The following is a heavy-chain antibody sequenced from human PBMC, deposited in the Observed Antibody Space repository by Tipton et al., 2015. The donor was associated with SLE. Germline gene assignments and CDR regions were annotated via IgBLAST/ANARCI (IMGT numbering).Heavy chain of an antibody. CDR1: GGSFRSYY. CDR3: ARVGSTFDY. V-gene: IGHV4-59*06. J-gene: IGHJ4*02. Sequence: PGLVKPSETLSLTCTVSGGSFRSYYWSWIRQPPGKGLEWIGYIYYSGSTYYNPSLKSRVTISVDTSKNQFSLKLSSVTAADTAVYYCARVGSTFDYWGQGILVTVS. CDR2: IYYSGST. D-gene: IGHD1-26*01.